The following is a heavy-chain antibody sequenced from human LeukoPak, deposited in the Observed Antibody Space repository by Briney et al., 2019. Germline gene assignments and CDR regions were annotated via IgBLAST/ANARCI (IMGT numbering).Heavy chain of an antibody. Sequence: SQTLSLTRSVSGDSLSSRIYYWTCTPPHPEKGLECVGYIWNSGGANYNPSLKSRVTISVDTSNNQFSLKLSAVTAADTAVYYCARTSRHFYGSGSNLTPWPADMDVWGQGTTVTVSS. CDR1: GDSLSSRIYY. CDR2: IWNSGGA. J-gene: IGHJ6*02. CDR3: ARTSRHFYGSGSNLTPWPADMDV. D-gene: IGHD3-10*01. V-gene: IGHV4-31*03.